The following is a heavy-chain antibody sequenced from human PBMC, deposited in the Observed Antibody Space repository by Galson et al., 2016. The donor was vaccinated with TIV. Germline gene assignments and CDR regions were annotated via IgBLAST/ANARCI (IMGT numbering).Heavy chain of an antibody. D-gene: IGHD2-15*01. J-gene: IGHJ4*02. CDR1: GYSFTNYW. CDR3: AISGEVVRAFDF. V-gene: IGHV5-10-1*01. CDR2: IDCSDSYT. Sequence: QSGAEVKKAGESLRISCKGSGYSFTNYWINWVRQMPGKGLEWMGRIDCSDSYTDYSPSFQGHVTISADKSITTAFLQWNTLRASDTAMYYRAISGEVVRAFDFWGQGTLVTVSS.